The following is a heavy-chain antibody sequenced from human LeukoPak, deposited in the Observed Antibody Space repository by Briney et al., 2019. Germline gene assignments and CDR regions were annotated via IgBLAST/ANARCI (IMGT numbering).Heavy chain of an antibody. CDR2: ISYDGSNK. D-gene: IGHD6-13*01. J-gene: IGHJ4*02. CDR3: ARDRYLAAAGYFDY. Sequence: GGSLRLPCAASGFTFSSYAVHWVRQAPGKGLEWVAVISYDGSNKYYADSVKGRFTISRDNSKNTLYLQMNSLRAEDTAVYYCARDRYLAAAGYFDYWGQGTLVTVSS. V-gene: IGHV3-30*04. CDR1: GFTFSSYA.